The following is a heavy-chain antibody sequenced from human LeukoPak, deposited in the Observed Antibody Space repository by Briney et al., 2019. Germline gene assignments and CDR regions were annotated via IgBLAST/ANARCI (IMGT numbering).Heavy chain of an antibody. J-gene: IGHJ4*02. CDR3: ARESWTVAGSFDY. CDR2: ISSSSSYI. D-gene: IGHD6-19*01. Sequence: PSGPLRLSCAASGFTFSSYSMNWVRQAPGKGLEWVSSISSSSSYIYYADSVKGRFTISRDNAKNSLYLQMNSLRAEDTAVYYCARESWTVAGSFDYWGQGTLVTVSS. V-gene: IGHV3-21*01. CDR1: GFTFSSYS.